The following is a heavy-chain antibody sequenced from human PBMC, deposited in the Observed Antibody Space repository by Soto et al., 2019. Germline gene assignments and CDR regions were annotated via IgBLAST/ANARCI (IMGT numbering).Heavy chain of an antibody. Sequence: PSETLSLTCTVSGGSISSYYWSWIRQPPGKGLEWIGYIYYRGSTNYNPSLKSRVTISVDTSKNQFSLKLSSVTAADTAVYYCARVKRWYQGNYYYYMDVWGKGTTVTVSS. CDR2: IYYRGST. CDR3: ARVKRWYQGNYYYYMDV. D-gene: IGHD2-15*01. V-gene: IGHV4-59*01. CDR1: GGSISSYY. J-gene: IGHJ6*03.